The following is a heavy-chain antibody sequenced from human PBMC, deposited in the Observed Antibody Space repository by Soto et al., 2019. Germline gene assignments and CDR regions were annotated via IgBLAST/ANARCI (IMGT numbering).Heavy chain of an antibody. CDR1: GGSVRSSRYY. Sequence: QVQLQESGPGLVKPSETLSLTCTVSGGSVRSSRYYWGWIRQPPGKGLECIGTIYFSGKSYYNPSLQSRVTMSVDTSKNQFSLEVSSVAAADTATYYCARLDYSGSGSKYFYYMDVWGKGTTVTVSS. CDR3: ARLDYSGSGSKYFYYMDV. V-gene: IGHV4-39*01. CDR2: IYFSGKS. J-gene: IGHJ6*03. D-gene: IGHD4-4*01.